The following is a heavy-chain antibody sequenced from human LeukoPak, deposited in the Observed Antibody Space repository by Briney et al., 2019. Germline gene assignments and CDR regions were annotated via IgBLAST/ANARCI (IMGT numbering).Heavy chain of an antibody. D-gene: IGHD3-10*01. V-gene: IGHV3-7*01. CDR1: GFTFSSYW. Sequence: GGPLRLSCAASGFTFSSYWMSWVRQAPGKGLEWVANIKQDGSEKYYVDSVKGRFTISRDNAKNSLYLQMNSLRAEATAVYYCARDYYYGSGRLGYMDVWGKGTTVTVSS. J-gene: IGHJ6*03. CDR2: IKQDGSEK. CDR3: ARDYYYGSGRLGYMDV.